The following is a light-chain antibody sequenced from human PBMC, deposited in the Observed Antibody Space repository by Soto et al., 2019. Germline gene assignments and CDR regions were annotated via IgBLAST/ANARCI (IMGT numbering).Light chain of an antibody. CDR1: SSDVGVYNY. Sequence: ALTQPRSVSGSPGQSVTISCTGTSSDVGVYNYVSWYQQYPGKAPKIMIYDVSKRPSGVPDRFSGSKSDNTASLTISGLQAEDEADYYCCSYAGSYTFVFGIGTKLTVL. V-gene: IGLV2-11*01. CDR2: DVS. CDR3: CSYAGSYTFV. J-gene: IGLJ1*01.